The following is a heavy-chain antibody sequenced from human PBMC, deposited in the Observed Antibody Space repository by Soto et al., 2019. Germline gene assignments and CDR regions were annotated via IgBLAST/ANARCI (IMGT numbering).Heavy chain of an antibody. Sequence: KPSETLSLTSAVSGGSISSGGYYWSWIRQHPGKGVEWIGYIYYSGSTYYNPSLKSRVTISVDTSKNQCSLKLSSVTAADTAVYYCARALSQTYYYGSGSYGWFDPWGQGTLVTVSS. CDR1: GGSISSGGYY. CDR3: ARALSQTYYYGSGSYGWFDP. CDR2: IYYSGST. V-gene: IGHV4-31*11. J-gene: IGHJ5*02. D-gene: IGHD3-10*01.